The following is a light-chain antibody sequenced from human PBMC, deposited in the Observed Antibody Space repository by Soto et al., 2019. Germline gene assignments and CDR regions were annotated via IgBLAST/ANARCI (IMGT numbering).Light chain of an antibody. J-gene: IGLJ1*01. Sequence: QSALTQPASVSGSPGQSITISCTGTSSDIGSYTYVSWYQQHPDKAPKLIIYEVNYRPSGVSNRFSGSKSGNTASLTISGLQAEDEADYYCSSYVSSSTPLVFGTGTKVTVL. CDR2: EVN. CDR1: SSDIGSYTY. CDR3: SSYVSSSTPLV. V-gene: IGLV2-14*01.